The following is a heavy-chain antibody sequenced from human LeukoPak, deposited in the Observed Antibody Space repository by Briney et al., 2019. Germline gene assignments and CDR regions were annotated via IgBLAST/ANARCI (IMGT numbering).Heavy chain of an antibody. V-gene: IGHV4-38-2*02. D-gene: IGHD2-15*01. Sequence: SETLSLTCNVSGYSISSGYYWGWIRQPPGQGLEWIGNIYHSGTSYYKPSLKSRVTFSLDMSKNQFSLKLSSVTAADTAVYYCARGICSGGSCYYYYMDVWGKGTTVTVSS. CDR2: IYHSGTS. CDR1: GYSISSGYY. CDR3: ARGICSGGSCYYYYMDV. J-gene: IGHJ6*03.